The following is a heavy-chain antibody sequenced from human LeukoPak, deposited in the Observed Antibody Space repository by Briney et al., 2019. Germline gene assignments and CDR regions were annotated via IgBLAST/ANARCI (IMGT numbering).Heavy chain of an antibody. CDR2: IIYSGGAT. CDR1: GFTFSRSA. J-gene: IGHJ4*02. CDR3: AKDGLYYDGSEHVYYFDS. D-gene: IGHD3-22*01. Sequence: GGALRLSCAASGFTFSRSAMTWVRQGPGTGLEFVASIIYSGGATYYADSVKGRFTISRDNSKNTLYLQMNSLRAEDTALYYCAKDGLYYDGSEHVYYFDSWGQGTLVTVSS. V-gene: IGHV3-23*01.